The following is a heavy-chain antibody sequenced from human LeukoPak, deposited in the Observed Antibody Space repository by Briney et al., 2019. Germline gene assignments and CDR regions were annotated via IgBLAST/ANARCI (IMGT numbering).Heavy chain of an antibody. J-gene: IGHJ5*02. CDR3: VRDLGHFDP. Sequence: SRTLSLTCAISGDSVSSNSVAWNWIRQSPSRGLEWLGRTYYRSKCYSDYAVSVQSRITINPDTSKNQFSLQLNSVTPEDTAVYYCVRDLGHFDPWGQGTLVTVSS. V-gene: IGHV6-1*01. CDR1: GDSVSSNSVA. CDR2: TYYRSKCYS. D-gene: IGHD7-27*01.